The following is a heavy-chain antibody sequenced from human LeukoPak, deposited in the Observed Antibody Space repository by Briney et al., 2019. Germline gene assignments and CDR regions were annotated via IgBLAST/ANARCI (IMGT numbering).Heavy chain of an antibody. CDR1: GGSISSSSYY. CDR2: IYYSGST. Sequence: PSETLSLTCTVSGGSISSSSYYWGWIRQPPGKGLEWIGDIYYSGSTNYNPSLKSRVTISVDTSKNQFSLKLSSVTAADTAVYYCARDSGGSYSSGWWDAFDIWGQGTMVTVSS. CDR3: ARDSGGSYSSGWWDAFDI. V-gene: IGHV4-61*01. J-gene: IGHJ3*02. D-gene: IGHD6-19*01.